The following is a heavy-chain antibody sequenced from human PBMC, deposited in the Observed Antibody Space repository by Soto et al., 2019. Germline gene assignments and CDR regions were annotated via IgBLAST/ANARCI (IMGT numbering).Heavy chain of an antibody. V-gene: IGHV1-3*01. CDR2: INAGNGNT. J-gene: IGHJ6*02. CDR1: GYTFTSYA. CDR3: ARVWELLHDYYGMDV. D-gene: IGHD1-26*01. Sequence: QVQLVQSGAEVKKPGASVKVSCKASGYTFTSYAMHWVRQAPGQRLEWMGWINAGNGNTKYSQKFQGRVTITRDTSASTAYMELSSLRSEDTAVYYCARVWELLHDYYGMDVWGQGTTVTVSS.